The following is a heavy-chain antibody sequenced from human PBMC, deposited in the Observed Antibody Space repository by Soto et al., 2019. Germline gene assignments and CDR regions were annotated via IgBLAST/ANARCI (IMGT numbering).Heavy chain of an antibody. CDR1: EYTFSAHY. Sequence: ASVKVSCKASEYTFSAHYIHWVRQAPGQGLEWMGWINPSNGDTNYTQNFQGRVTMTRDTSITTAYMGLKSLRYDDTAVYFCARLGQYITSAGQLDYWGQGTLVTVSS. V-gene: IGHV1-2*02. CDR2: INPSNGDT. CDR3: ARLGQYITSAGQLDY. D-gene: IGHD1-20*01. J-gene: IGHJ4*02.